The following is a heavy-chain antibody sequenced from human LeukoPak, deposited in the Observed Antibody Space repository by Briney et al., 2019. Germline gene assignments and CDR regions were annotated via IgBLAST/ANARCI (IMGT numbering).Heavy chain of an antibody. Sequence: SETLSLTCTVPGGSISSYYWSWIRQPPGKGLEWIGYIYYSGSTNYNPSLKSRVTISVDTSKNQFSLKLSSVTAADTAVYYCAGVLGAFDIWGQGTMVTVSS. V-gene: IGHV4-59*01. CDR1: GGSISSYY. J-gene: IGHJ3*02. D-gene: IGHD3-16*01. CDR3: AGVLGAFDI. CDR2: IYYSGST.